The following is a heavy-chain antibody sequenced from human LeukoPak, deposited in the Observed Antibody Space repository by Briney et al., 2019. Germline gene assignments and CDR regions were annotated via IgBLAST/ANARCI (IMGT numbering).Heavy chain of an antibody. Sequence: GSVKVSCKASGYTFTGYYMHWVRRAPGQGLEWMGWINPNSGGTNYAQKFQGRVTMTRDTSISTAYMELSRLRSDDTAVYYCARDKSPTQDSSEQDGFDIWGQGTMVTVSS. CDR2: INPNSGGT. V-gene: IGHV1-2*02. D-gene: IGHD3-22*01. CDR3: ARDKSPTQDSSEQDGFDI. J-gene: IGHJ3*02. CDR1: GYTFTGYY.